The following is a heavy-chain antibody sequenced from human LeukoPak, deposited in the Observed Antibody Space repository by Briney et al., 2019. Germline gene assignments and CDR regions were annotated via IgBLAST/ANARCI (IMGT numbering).Heavy chain of an antibody. CDR1: GGSISSYY. CDR3: ARLPERDGYNFGGWYFDL. J-gene: IGHJ2*01. Sequence: SETLSLTCTVSGGSISSYYWSWIRQPAGKGLEWIGRIYTSGSTNYNPSLKSRVTMSVDTSKNQFSLKLSSVTAADTAVYYCARLPERDGYNFGGWYFDLWGRGTLVTVSS. CDR2: IYTSGST. V-gene: IGHV4-4*07. D-gene: IGHD5-24*01.